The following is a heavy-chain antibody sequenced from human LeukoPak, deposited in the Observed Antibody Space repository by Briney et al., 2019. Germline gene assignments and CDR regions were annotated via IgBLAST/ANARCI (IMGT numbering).Heavy chain of an antibody. V-gene: IGHV3-15*01. D-gene: IGHD5-24*01. CDR1: GFTFDIAW. CDR2: IKSKNDGAAT. J-gene: IGHJ6*03. Sequence: GGSLRLSCAVSGFTFDIAWMNWVRQAPGEGLEWVGRIKSKNDGAATDYAAPVRGRFTISTDDSKNTLYLQMNSLKTEDTAVYYCVTRDAYKPRYFMDAWGKGTTVTVSS. CDR3: VTRDAYKPRYFMDA.